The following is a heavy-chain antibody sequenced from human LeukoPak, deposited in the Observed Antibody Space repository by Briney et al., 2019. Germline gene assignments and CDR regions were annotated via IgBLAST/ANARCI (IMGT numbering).Heavy chain of an antibody. Sequence: GGSLRLSCAASGFAFSSFAMGWVRQSPGKGLEWLSTISGGGNTTFYADSVKGRFTISRDNSKNTLYLHMDGLRPDDTAIYYCTKELHVAVAVADYYYFYMDVWGRGTAVSVSS. CDR1: GFAFSSFA. CDR3: TKELHVAVAVADYYYFYMDV. CDR2: ISGGGNTT. V-gene: IGHV3-23*01. D-gene: IGHD6-19*01. J-gene: IGHJ6*03.